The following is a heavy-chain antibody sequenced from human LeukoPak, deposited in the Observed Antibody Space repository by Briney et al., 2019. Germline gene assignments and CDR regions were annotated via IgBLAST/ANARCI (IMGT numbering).Heavy chain of an antibody. CDR2: IYYSGGT. D-gene: IGHD2-2*01. CDR1: GDSISSYY. J-gene: IGHJ4*02. Sequence: PSETLSLTCTVSGDSISSYYWSWMRQPPGKGLEWIGYIYYSGGTNYNPSLKSRVTMSVDTSKNQFSLNLSSVTAADTAVYYCARGIYCSSTTCYHHFDYWGQGTLVTVSS. CDR3: ARGIYCSSTTCYHHFDY. V-gene: IGHV4-59*01.